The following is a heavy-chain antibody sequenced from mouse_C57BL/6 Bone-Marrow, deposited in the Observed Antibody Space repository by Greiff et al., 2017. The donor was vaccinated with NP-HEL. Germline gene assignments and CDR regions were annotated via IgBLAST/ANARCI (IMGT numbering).Heavy chain of an antibody. CDR1: GFNIKDDY. D-gene: IGHD2-3*01. Sequence: EVKVVESGAELVRPGASVKLSCTASGFNIKDDYMHWVKQRPEQGLEWIGWIDPENGDTEYASKFQGKAPITAATASNTAYLQLSSLTSEDTAVYYCTTMVTCSYWYFDVWGTGTTVTVSS. V-gene: IGHV14-4*01. CDR2: IDPENGDT. J-gene: IGHJ1*03. CDR3: TTMVTCSYWYFDV.